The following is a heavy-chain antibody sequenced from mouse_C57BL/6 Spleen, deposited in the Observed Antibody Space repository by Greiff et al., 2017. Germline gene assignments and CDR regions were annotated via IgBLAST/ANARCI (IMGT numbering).Heavy chain of an antibody. CDR1: GFTFSSYG. V-gene: IGHV5-6*02. J-gene: IGHJ1*03. CDR2: ISSGGSYT. D-gene: IGHD2-1*01. CDR3: ARHRGNTRYFDV. Sequence: EVMLVESGGDLVKPGGSLKLSCAASGFTFSSYGMSWVRQTPDKRLEWVATISSGGSYTYYPDSVKGRFTISRDNAKNTLYLQMSSLKSEDTAMYYCARHRGNTRYFDVWGTGTTVTVSS.